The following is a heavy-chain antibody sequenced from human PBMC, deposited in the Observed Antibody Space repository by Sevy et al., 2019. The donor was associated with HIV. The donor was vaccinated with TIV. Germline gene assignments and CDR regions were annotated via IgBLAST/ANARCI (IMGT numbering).Heavy chain of an antibody. Sequence: GGSLRLSCAASGFTFSSYWMSWVRQAPGKGLEWVATMKKDGSEKYYGDSVKGRFTISRNNAKHSLYLQMNSLRAEDTAVYYCVREGLGGFSYSLDCWGQGTLVTVSS. V-gene: IGHV3-7*01. CDR1: GFTFSSYW. D-gene: IGHD5-18*01. CDR2: MKKDGSEK. CDR3: VREGLGGFSYSLDC. J-gene: IGHJ4*02.